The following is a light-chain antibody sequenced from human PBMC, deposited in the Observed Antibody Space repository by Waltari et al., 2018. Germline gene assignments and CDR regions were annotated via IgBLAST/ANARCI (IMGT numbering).Light chain of an antibody. Sequence: DIVMTQSPDSLAVSLGERATINCKSSQSVLYSSNNKNYLAWYQHKPGQPPKLLLYWASTRESGVPDRFSGSGSGTDFTLTISSLQAEDVAVYYCQQYYSTPFTFGGGTKVEIK. J-gene: IGKJ4*01. CDR3: QQYYSTPFT. CDR2: WAS. CDR1: QSVLYSSNNKNY. V-gene: IGKV4-1*01.